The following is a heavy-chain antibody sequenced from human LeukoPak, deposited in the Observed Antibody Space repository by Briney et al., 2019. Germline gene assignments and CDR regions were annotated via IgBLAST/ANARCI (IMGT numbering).Heavy chain of an antibody. CDR3: ARARGYSYGILDQ. V-gene: IGHV3-48*03. Sequence: GGSLRLSCASSGFTFSTFDMNWVRQAPGKGLEWVSFIGSSGATTSYADSVKGRFTVSRDNAKNSLYLQMNSLRTEDTALYYCARARGYSYGILDQWGQGTLVTVSS. CDR1: GFTFSTFD. D-gene: IGHD5-18*01. J-gene: IGHJ4*02. CDR2: IGSSGATT.